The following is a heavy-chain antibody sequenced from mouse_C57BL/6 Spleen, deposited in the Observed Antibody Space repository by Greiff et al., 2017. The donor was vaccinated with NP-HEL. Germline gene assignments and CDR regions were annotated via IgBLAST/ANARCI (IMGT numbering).Heavy chain of an antibody. CDR1: GYTFTGYW. Sequence: QVQLQQSGAELMKPGASVKLSCKATGYTFTGYWIEWVKQRPGHGLEWIGEILPGSGSTNYKEKFKGKATFPADTSSNTAYMQLSSLTTEDSAIYYGARRTLLLRAMDYWGQGTSVTVSS. J-gene: IGHJ4*01. CDR2: ILPGSGST. V-gene: IGHV1-9*01. D-gene: IGHD1-1*01. CDR3: ARRTLLLRAMDY.